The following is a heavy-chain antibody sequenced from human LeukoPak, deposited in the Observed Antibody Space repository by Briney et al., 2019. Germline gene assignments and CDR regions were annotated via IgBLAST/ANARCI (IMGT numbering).Heavy chain of an antibody. D-gene: IGHD3-9*01. CDR2: IYTSGST. V-gene: IGHV4-4*07. CDR1: VGSILNYY. CDR3: ARDYDILTGYYGGDAFDI. Sequence: SETLSLTCTLSVGSILNYYWRWIRQPAGKGLEGIGRIYTSGSTNYNPSLKSRVTMSVDTSKNQFSLKLSSVTAADTAVYYCARDYDILTGYYGGDAFDIWGQGTMVTVSS. J-gene: IGHJ3*02.